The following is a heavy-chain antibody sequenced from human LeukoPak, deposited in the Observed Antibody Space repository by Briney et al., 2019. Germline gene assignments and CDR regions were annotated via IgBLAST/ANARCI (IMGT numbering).Heavy chain of an antibody. D-gene: IGHD3-3*01. CDR1: GYTFTSYY. J-gene: IGHJ5*02. CDR2: INPSGGST. V-gene: IGHV1-46*01. CDR3: ARDPVTIFGVVIRGRWFDP. Sequence: GASVKVSCKASGYTFTSYYMHWVRQAPGQGLEWMGIINPSGGSTSYAQKFQGRVTMTRDTSTSTVYMELSSLRSEDTAVYYCARDPVTIFGVVIRGRWFDPWGQGTLVTVPS.